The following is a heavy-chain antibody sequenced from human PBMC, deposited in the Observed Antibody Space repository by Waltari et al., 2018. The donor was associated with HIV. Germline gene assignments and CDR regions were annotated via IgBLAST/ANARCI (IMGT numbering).Heavy chain of an antibody. V-gene: IGHV4-39*01. J-gene: IGHJ4*02. D-gene: IGHD2-8*01. CDR3: ARADIVLMVYAPHFDY. Sequence: QLQLQESGPGLVKPSETLSLTCTVSGGSISSSSYYWGWIRQPPGKGLEWIGRIYYSGSTYYTPSLKRRVTISVDTSNNQFSLKLGSVTAADTAVYYCARADIVLMVYAPHFDYWGQGTLVTVSS. CDR1: GGSISSSSYY. CDR2: IYYSGST.